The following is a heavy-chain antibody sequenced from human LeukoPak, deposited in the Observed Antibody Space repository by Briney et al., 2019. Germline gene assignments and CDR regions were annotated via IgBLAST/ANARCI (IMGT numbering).Heavy chain of an antibody. CDR1: GYTLTELS. D-gene: IGHD3-22*01. J-gene: IGHJ3*02. Sequence: ASVEVSCKVSGYTLTELSMHWVRQAPGKGLEWMGGFDPEDGETIYAQKFQGRVTMTEDTSTDTAYMELSSLRSEDTAVYYCATDTPPQYYYDSSGYLAFDIWGQGTMVTVSS. CDR2: FDPEDGET. CDR3: ATDTPPQYYYDSSGYLAFDI. V-gene: IGHV1-24*01.